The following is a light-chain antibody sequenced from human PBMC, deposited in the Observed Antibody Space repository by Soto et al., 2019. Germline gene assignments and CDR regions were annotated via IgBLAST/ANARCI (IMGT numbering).Light chain of an antibody. CDR1: SSDVGAYNY. J-gene: IGLJ2*01. CDR3: SSFGGSKV. CDR2: EVN. V-gene: IGLV2-8*01. Sequence: SVLTQPPSASGSPGQSVTVSCTGSSSDVGAYNYVSWYQQHPGKAPKLIIFEVNKRPSGVPDRFSGSKSGNTASLTVSGLQAEDEADYYCSSFGGSKVFGGGTKLTVL.